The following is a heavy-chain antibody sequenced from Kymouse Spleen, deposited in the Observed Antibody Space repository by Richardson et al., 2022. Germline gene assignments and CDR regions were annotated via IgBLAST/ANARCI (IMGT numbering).Heavy chain of an antibody. J-gene: IGHJ6*02. Sequence: EVQLVESGGGLVQPGGSLKLSCAASGFTFSGSAMHWVRQASGKGLEWVGRIRSKANSYATAYAASVKGRFTISRDDSKNTAYLQMNSLKTEDTAVYYCTRLDWNYEYYYGMDVWGQGTTVTVSS. D-gene: IGHD1-7*01. V-gene: IGHV3-73*02. CDR1: GFTFSGSA. CDR3: TRLDWNYEYYYGMDV. CDR2: IRSKANSYAT.